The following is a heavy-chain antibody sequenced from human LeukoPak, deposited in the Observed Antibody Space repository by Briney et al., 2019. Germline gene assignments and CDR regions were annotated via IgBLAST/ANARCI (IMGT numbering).Heavy chain of an antibody. Sequence: GGSLRLSCAASGFTFSNLWMSWVRQAPGKGLKWLANIKQDGSEKYYVDSVKGRFTISRDNAQNSLYLQMNSLRAEDTAIYYCATSTAAAGTDWGQGTLVTVSS. J-gene: IGHJ4*02. CDR3: ATSTAAAGTD. D-gene: IGHD6-13*01. V-gene: IGHV3-7*03. CDR2: IKQDGSEK. CDR1: GFTFSNLW.